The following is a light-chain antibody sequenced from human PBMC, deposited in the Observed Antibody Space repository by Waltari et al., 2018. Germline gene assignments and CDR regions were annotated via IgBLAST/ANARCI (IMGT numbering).Light chain of an antibody. CDR2: NNF. J-gene: IGLJ3*02. CDR3: QSSDTGLSGGV. CDR1: GSTPGAGYD. V-gene: IGLV1-40*01. Sequence: QSVLTQPPSASGAPGQRGTISCTGSGSTPGAGYDAPWCQQLPGTAPKVLLSNNFNRPLGVPDRFSGSKAGPSASLAIADLQSEDEGDYYCQSSDTGLSGGVFGGGTRLTVL.